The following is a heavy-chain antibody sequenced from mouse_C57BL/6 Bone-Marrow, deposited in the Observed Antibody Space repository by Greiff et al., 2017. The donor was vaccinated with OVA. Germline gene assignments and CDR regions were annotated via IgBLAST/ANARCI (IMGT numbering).Heavy chain of an antibody. CDR3: EEQGIYYYAMDY. V-gene: IGHV1-75*01. Sequence: QVQLQQSGPELVKPGASVKISCKASGYTFTDYYINWVKQRPGQGLEWIGWIFPGSGSTYYNEKFKGKATLTVDKSSSTAYMLLSSLTSEDSAVYFGEEQGIYYYAMDYWGQGTSVTVSS. CDR1: GYTFTDYY. CDR2: IFPGSGST. J-gene: IGHJ4*01.